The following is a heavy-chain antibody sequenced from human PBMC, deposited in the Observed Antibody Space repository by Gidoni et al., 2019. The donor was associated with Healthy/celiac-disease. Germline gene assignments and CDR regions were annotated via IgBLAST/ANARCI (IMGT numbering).Heavy chain of an antibody. CDR3: AKAVEGWELLRGYFDY. CDR1: GFTFSSYA. J-gene: IGHJ4*02. V-gene: IGHV3-23*01. CDR2: IRGSGGST. D-gene: IGHD1-26*01. Sequence: EVQLLESGGGLVQPGGSLRLSCAASGFTFSSYAMSWVRQAPGKGLGWVSAIRGSGGSTFYADSGKGRFTISRDNSKNTLYLQMNSLRAEDTAVYYCAKAVEGWELLRGYFDYWGQGTLVTVSS.